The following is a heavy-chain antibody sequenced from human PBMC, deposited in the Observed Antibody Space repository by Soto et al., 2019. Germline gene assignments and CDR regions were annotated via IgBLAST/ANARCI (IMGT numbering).Heavy chain of an antibody. CDR3: ASVAVAGNWFDP. CDR2: INPSGGST. D-gene: IGHD6-19*01. Sequence: QVQLVQSGAEVKKPGASVKVSCKASGYTFTSYYMHWVRQAPGQGLEWMGIINPSGGSTSYAQKFQGRVTMTRDTSTSTVYMELSGLRSEDTAVYYCASVAVAGNWFDPWGQGTLVTVSS. CDR1: GYTFTSYY. V-gene: IGHV1-46*01. J-gene: IGHJ5*02.